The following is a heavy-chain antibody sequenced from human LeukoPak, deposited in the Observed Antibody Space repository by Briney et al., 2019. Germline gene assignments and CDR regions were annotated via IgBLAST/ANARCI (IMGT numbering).Heavy chain of an antibody. V-gene: IGHV1-18*04. Sequence: GASVKVSCKASGYTFTSYGISWVRQAPGQGLEWMGWISAYNGHTNYAQKLQGKVTMTTDTSTSTAYMELRSLRSDDTAVYYCARDGCSSTSCPFAPFYYYYGMDVWGKGTTVTVSS. CDR3: ARDGCSSTSCPFAPFYYYYGMDV. CDR1: GYTFTSYG. CDR2: ISAYNGHT. D-gene: IGHD2-2*01. J-gene: IGHJ6*04.